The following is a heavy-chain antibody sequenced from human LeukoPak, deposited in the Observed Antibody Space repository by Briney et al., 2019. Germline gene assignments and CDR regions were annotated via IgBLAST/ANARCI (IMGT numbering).Heavy chain of an antibody. Sequence: PGGSLRLSCAASGFTLSGFWMHWVRQVPGKGLVWVASLKTDGRSTNYADSVKGRFTISRDNSKNTLYLQMNSLRAEDTAVYYCAKGPRALEHSTHMFDYWGQGTLVTVSS. CDR2: LKTDGRST. D-gene: IGHD1/OR15-1a*01. CDR3: AKGPRALEHSTHMFDY. J-gene: IGHJ4*02. CDR1: GFTLSGFW. V-gene: IGHV3-74*01.